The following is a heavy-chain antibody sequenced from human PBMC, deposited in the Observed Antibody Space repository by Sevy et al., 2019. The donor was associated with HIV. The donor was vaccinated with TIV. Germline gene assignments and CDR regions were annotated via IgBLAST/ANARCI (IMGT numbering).Heavy chain of an antibody. Sequence: GGSLRLSCAASGFTFSSYGMHWVRQAPGKGLEWVAFIRYDGSNKYYADSVKGRFTISRDNSKNTLYLQMNSLRAEDTAEYYCAKEPADYGDYEYFDYWGQGTLVTVSS. D-gene: IGHD4-17*01. V-gene: IGHV3-30*02. CDR1: GFTFSSYG. CDR2: IRYDGSNK. CDR3: AKEPADYGDYEYFDY. J-gene: IGHJ4*02.